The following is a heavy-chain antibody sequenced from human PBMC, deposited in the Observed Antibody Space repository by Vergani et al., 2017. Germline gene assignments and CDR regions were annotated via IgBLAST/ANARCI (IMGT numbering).Heavy chain of an antibody. Sequence: EVQLLESGGGLVQPGGSLRLSCAASGFTFCSYAMSWVRQAPGKGLEWVSAISGSGGSTYYADSVKGRFTISRDNSKYTLYLQMNSLRAEDTAVYYCAKEICSGGSCYSDYWGQGTLVTVSS. D-gene: IGHD2-15*01. CDR2: ISGSGGST. V-gene: IGHV3-23*01. J-gene: IGHJ4*02. CDR3: AKEICSGGSCYSDY. CDR1: GFTFCSYA.